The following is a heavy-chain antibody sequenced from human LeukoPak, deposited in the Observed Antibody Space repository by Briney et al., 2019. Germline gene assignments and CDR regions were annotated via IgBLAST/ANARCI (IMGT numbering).Heavy chain of an antibody. D-gene: IGHD1-26*01. Sequence: PSETLSLTCAVSGGSISSSNWWSWVRQPPGKGLEWIGEIYHSGSTNYNPSLKSRVTISVDKSKNQFSLKLSSVTAADTAVYYCARGGPSGSYLYFDYWGQGTLVTVSS. V-gene: IGHV4-4*02. CDR1: GGSISSSNW. CDR3: ARGGPSGSYLYFDY. CDR2: IYHSGST. J-gene: IGHJ4*02.